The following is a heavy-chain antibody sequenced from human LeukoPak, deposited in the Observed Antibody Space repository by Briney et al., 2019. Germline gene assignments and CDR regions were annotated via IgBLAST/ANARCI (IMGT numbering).Heavy chain of an antibody. Sequence: SVKVSCKASGGSFSTYTISWVRQAPGQGLEWMGGIIPMFGATNYAQKFQGRVTITAYKSTTTAYMELSSLRSEDTAIYYCASGSQFSPGSRDYQYYMDVWGKGTTVTVSS. CDR1: GGSFSTYT. J-gene: IGHJ6*03. CDR2: IIPMFGAT. D-gene: IGHD3/OR15-3a*01. CDR3: ASGSQFSPGSRDYQYYMDV. V-gene: IGHV1-69*06.